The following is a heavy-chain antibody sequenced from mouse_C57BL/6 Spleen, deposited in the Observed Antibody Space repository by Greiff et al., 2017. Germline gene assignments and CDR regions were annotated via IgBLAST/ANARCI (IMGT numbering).Heavy chain of an antibody. CDR2: IHPNSGST. J-gene: IGHJ4*01. CDR1: GYTFTSYW. Sequence: QVQLQQPGAELVKPGASVKLSCKASGYTFTSYWMHWVKQRPGQGLEWIGMIHPNSGSTNYNEKFKSKATLTVDKSSSTAYMQLSSLTSEDSAVYYCARRGGSGYPYAMDYWGQGTSVTVSS. CDR3: ARRGGSGYPYAMDY. D-gene: IGHD3-2*02. V-gene: IGHV1-64*01.